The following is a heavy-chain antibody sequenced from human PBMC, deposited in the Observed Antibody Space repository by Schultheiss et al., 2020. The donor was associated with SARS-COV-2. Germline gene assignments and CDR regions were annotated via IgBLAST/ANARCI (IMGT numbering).Heavy chain of an antibody. J-gene: IGHJ4*02. Sequence: SETLSLTCTVSGGSISSYYWSWIRHPPGKGLEWIGYIYYSGSTNYNPSLKSRVTISVDTSKNQFSLKLSSVTAADTAVYYCATRGYCSSTSCSPFDYWGQGTLVTVSS. CDR2: IYYSGST. CDR3: ATRGYCSSTSCSPFDY. CDR1: GGSISSYY. D-gene: IGHD2-2*01. V-gene: IGHV4-59*08.